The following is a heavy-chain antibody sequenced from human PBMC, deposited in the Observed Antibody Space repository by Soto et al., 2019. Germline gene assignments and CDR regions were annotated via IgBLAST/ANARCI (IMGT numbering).Heavy chain of an antibody. V-gene: IGHV4-31*03. CDR1: GVSISSGAYY. Sequence: SETLSLTCTVSGVSISSGAYYWSWIRQLPGKGLEWIGYISYSGSTDHNPSLKSRVSMSMDTSKNQVSLKLSSMTAADTAMYYCARDLGSQQWFFDNWGQGSLVTVSS. J-gene: IGHJ4*02. D-gene: IGHD3-22*01. CDR2: ISYSGST. CDR3: ARDLGSQQWFFDN.